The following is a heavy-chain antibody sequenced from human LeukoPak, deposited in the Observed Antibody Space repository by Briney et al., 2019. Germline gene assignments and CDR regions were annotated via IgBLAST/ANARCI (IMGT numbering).Heavy chain of an antibody. J-gene: IGHJ6*03. CDR3: ARDGYSSSWIYYYYYYMDV. CDR1: GFTFSSYA. V-gene: IGHV3-30*04. Sequence: GGSLRLSCAASGFTFSSYAMHWVRQAPGKGLEWVAVISYDGSNKYYADSVKGRFTISRDNSKNTLYLQMNSLRAEDTAVYYCARDGYSSSWIYYYYYYMDVWGKGTTVTVSS. D-gene: IGHD6-13*01. CDR2: ISYDGSNK.